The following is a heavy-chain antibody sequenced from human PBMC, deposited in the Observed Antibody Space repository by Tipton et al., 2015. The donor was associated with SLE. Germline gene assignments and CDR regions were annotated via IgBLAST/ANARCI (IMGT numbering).Heavy chain of an antibody. CDR2: INHTGAT. V-gene: IGHV4-34*01. Sequence: LRLSCAVYGESFSGYYWRWIRQSPGKGLEWIGEINHTGATDYNPSLKSLVSISVDRPKNQFSLQLSSVTAADTAVYYCARAPKSSTAFQNRRPRVCYFQHWGQGTLVTVSS. D-gene: IGHD2-2*01. J-gene: IGHJ1*01. CDR1: GESFSGYY. CDR3: ARAPKSSTAFQNRRPRVCYFQH.